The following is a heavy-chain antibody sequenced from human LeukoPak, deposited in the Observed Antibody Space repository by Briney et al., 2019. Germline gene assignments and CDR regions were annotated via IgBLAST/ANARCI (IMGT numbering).Heavy chain of an antibody. CDR2: IYSSGSH. CDR1: GGSISSYY. D-gene: IGHD5-18*01. V-gene: IGHV4-59*01. Sequence: SSETLSLTCTVSGGSISSYYWSWIRQPPGKGLEGIGYIYSSGSHNYNPYLNSRVTISVDISKNQFFLKLSSVTAADTAVYYCARSRSGYSYDHAAFELWGQGTMVTVSS. CDR3: ARSRSGYSYDHAAFEL. J-gene: IGHJ3*01.